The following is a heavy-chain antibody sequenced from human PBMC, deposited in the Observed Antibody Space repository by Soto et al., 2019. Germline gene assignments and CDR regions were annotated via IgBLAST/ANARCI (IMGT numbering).Heavy chain of an antibody. J-gene: IGHJ6*03. D-gene: IGHD6-13*01. CDR1: GYTFTSYG. CDR2: ISAYNGNT. V-gene: IGHV1-18*01. CDR3: ARGEKLDYYYYYMDV. Sequence: ASVKVSFKASGYTFTSYGISWVRQAPGQGLEWMGWISAYNGNTNYAQKLQGRVTMTTDTSTSTAYMELRSLRSDDTAVYYCARGEKLDYYYYYMDVWGKGTTVTVSS.